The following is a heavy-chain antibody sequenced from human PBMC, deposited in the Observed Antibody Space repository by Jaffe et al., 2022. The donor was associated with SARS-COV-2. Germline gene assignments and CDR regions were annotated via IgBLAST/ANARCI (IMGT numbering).Heavy chain of an antibody. CDR2: INTNTGNP. Sequence: QVQLVQSGSELKKPGASVKVSCKASGYTFTSYAMNWVRQAPGQGLEWMGWINTNTGNPTYAQGFTGRFVFSLDTSVSTAYLQISSLKAEDTAVYYCASASGVGDTQGGEIAAAGHDEGYYYYGMDVWGQGTTVTVSS. J-gene: IGHJ6*02. D-gene: IGHD6-13*01. CDR3: ASASGVGDTQGGEIAAAGHDEGYYYYGMDV. CDR1: GYTFTSYA. V-gene: IGHV7-4-1*02.